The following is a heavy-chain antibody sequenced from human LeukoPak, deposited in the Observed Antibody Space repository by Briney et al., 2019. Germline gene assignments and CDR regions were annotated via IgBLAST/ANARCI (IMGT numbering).Heavy chain of an antibody. CDR1: GFTLSSYG. D-gene: IGHD3-16*01. Sequence: GGSLRLSCAASGFTLSSYGMHWVRQAPGKGREWVVVILNDGGQEKYADSVKGRFTISRDNSKNTLFLQMNSLRAEDTAVYYYARDDALGDNALDIWGQGTMVTVSS. J-gene: IGHJ3*02. V-gene: IGHV3-33*01. CDR3: ARDDALGDNALDI. CDR2: ILNDGGQE.